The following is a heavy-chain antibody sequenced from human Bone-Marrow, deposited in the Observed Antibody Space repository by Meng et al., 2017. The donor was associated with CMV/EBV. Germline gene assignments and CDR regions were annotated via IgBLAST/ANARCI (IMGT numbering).Heavy chain of an antibody. Sequence: SVKVSCKASGGTFSSYAISWVRQAPGQGLEWMGGIIPILGIANYAQKFQGRVTITADKSTSTAYMELSSLRSEDTAVYYCARSNIVVVPAGTHAFDIWGQGTRVTVSS. D-gene: IGHD2-2*01. CDR2: IIPILGIA. J-gene: IGHJ3*02. CDR3: ARSNIVVVPAGTHAFDI. CDR1: GGTFSSYA. V-gene: IGHV1-69*10.